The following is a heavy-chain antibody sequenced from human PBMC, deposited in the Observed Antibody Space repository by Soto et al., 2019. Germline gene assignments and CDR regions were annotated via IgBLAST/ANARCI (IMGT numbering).Heavy chain of an antibody. Sequence: PGGSLRLSCAASGFTFSSYWMHWVRQAPGKGLVWVSRINSDGSSTSYADSVKGRFTISRDNAKNTLYLQMNSLRAEDTAVYYCARDCSSTSCSYGMDVWGQGTTVTVSS. V-gene: IGHV3-74*01. CDR3: ARDCSSTSCSYGMDV. J-gene: IGHJ6*02. CDR2: INSDGSST. D-gene: IGHD2-2*01. CDR1: GFTFSSYW.